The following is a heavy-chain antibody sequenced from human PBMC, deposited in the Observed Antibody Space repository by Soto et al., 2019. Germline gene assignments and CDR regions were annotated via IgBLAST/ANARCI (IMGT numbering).Heavy chain of an antibody. CDR3: ARQTTYSSSWFDY. CDR2: MFYVGAT. D-gene: IGHD2-2*01. V-gene: IGHV4-30-4*01. CDR1: GGSISSGDYY. Sequence: PSETLSLTCSVFGGSISSGDYYWSWIRQPPGKGLEWIGYMFYVGATYYNPSLKSRVTISVDTSKNQFSLKLNSVTAADTALYYCARQTTYSSSWFDYWGHGTLVTVSS. J-gene: IGHJ5*01.